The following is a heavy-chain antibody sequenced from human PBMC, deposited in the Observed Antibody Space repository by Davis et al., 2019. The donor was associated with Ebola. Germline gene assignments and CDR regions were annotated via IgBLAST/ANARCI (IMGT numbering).Heavy chain of an antibody. CDR3: ARRQMGILTGYYIFDY. D-gene: IGHD3-9*01. V-gene: IGHV3-23*01. Sequence: PGGSLRLSCATSGFTFKDYAMTWVRQAPGKGLDWVSFIRADSSSTYYADSVKGRFTVCRDNAKNSLYLQMNSLRAEDTAVYYCARRQMGILTGYYIFDYWGQGTLVTVSS. CDR1: GFTFKDYA. CDR2: IRADSSST. J-gene: IGHJ4*02.